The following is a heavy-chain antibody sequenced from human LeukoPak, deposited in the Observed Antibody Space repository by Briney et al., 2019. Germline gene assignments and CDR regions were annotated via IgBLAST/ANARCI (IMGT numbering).Heavy chain of an antibody. V-gene: IGHV3-48*04. D-gene: IGHD2/OR15-2a*01. Sequence: PGGSLRLSCAASEFTFSTYSMNWVCQAPGKGLEWVSYISGGSATIFYADSVKGRFTVSRDNAKNSLYLQMNSLRAEDTAVYYCAREFLTQGSFFDFWGQGALVTVSS. CDR1: EFTFSTYS. J-gene: IGHJ4*02. CDR2: ISGGSATI. CDR3: AREFLTQGSFFDF.